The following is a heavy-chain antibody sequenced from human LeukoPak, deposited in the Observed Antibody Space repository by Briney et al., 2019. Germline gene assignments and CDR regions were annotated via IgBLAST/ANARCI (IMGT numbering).Heavy chain of an antibody. J-gene: IGHJ3*02. Sequence: SETLSLTCAVSGGSISSGGYSWSWIRQPPGKGLEWIGYIYHSGSTCYNPSLKSRVTISVDRSKNQFSLKLSSVTAADTAVYYWARAGGATTIPSDAFDIWGQGTMVTISS. CDR2: IYHSGST. CDR3: ARAGGATTIPSDAFDI. V-gene: IGHV4-30-2*01. CDR1: GGSISSGGYS. D-gene: IGHD5-12*01.